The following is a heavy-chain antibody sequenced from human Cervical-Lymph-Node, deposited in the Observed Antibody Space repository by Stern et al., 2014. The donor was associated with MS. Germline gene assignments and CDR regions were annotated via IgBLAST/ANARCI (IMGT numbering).Heavy chain of an antibody. CDR3: AKSSDYGGIPPV. D-gene: IGHD4-23*01. CDR1: GLTFSTYA. Sequence: EVQLLESGGDLVQPGGSLRLSCAASGLTFSTYAMSWVRQAPGKGLEWVSTISGSGAATHYADSLKGRFTISRDNSKNTLFLQLNSLRAEDTAVYYCAKSSDYGGIPPVWGQGTLVTVSS. V-gene: IGHV3-23*01. CDR2: ISGSGAAT. J-gene: IGHJ4*02.